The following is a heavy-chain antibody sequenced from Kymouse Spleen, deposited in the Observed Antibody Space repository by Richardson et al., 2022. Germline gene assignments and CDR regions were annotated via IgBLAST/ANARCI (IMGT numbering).Heavy chain of an antibody. CDR2: ISYDGSNK. Sequence: QVQLVESGGGVVQPGRSLRLSCAASGFTFSSYGMHWVRQAPGKGLEWVAVISYDGSNKYYADSVKGRFTISRDNSKNTLYLQMNSLRAEDTAVYYCAKDRSSGLHYYYYYGMDVWGQGTTVTVSS. V-gene: IGHV3-30*18. D-gene: IGHD6-19*01. CDR3: AKDRSSGLHYYYYYGMDV. CDR1: GFTFSSYG. J-gene: IGHJ6*02.